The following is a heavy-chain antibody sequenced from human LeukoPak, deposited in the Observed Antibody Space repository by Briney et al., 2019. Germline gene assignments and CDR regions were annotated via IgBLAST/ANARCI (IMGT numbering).Heavy chain of an antibody. CDR2: IETKANSYAT. D-gene: IGHD3-10*01. CDR1: GFTFSGSA. Sequence: GGSLRLSCAASGFTFSGSAMHWVRQASGKGLEWVGRIETKANSYATAYAASVKGRFTISRDDSKNTAYLQMSSLKTEDTAVYYCTRHTPRELNAFDIWGQGTLVNVSS. J-gene: IGHJ3*02. V-gene: IGHV3-73*01. CDR3: TRHTPRELNAFDI.